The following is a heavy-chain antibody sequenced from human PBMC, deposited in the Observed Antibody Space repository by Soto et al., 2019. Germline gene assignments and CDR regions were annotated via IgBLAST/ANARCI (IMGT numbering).Heavy chain of an antibody. CDR3: ARGYKNTYYDILTGYSSGMDV. CDR2: MNPNSGNT. J-gene: IGHJ6*02. Sequence: GXSVKVSCKASVYTFTRYDINWVRQATGQGLEWMGWMNPNSGNTGYAQKFQGRVTMTRNTSISTAYMELSSLRSEDTAVYYCARGYKNTYYDILTGYSSGMDVWGQGTTVTVSS. CDR1: VYTFTRYD. V-gene: IGHV1-8*01. D-gene: IGHD3-9*01.